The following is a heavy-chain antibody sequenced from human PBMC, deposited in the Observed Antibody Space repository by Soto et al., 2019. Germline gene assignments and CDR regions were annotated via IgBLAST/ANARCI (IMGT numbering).Heavy chain of an antibody. CDR1: GGSISSSSYY. J-gene: IGHJ3*02. V-gene: IGHV4-39*01. CDR2: IYYSGST. Sequence: QLQLQESGPGLVKPSETLSLTCTVSGGSISSSSYYWGWIRQPPGKGLEWIGSIYYSGSTYYNPSPKRRVTISVDTSKNQFSLKLSSVTAADTAVYYCARRRITMVRGVIKAHDAFAIWGQGPMVTVSS. D-gene: IGHD3-10*01. CDR3: ARRRITMVRGVIKAHDAFAI.